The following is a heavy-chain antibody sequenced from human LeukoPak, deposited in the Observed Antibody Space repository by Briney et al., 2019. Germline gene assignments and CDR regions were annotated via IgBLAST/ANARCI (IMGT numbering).Heavy chain of an antibody. Sequence: SVKVSCKASGGTFSSYAISWVRQAPGQGLEWMGGIIPIFGTANYAQKFQGRVTITTDESTSTAYMELSRLRSEDTAVYYCAVPTIGWFDPWGQGTLVTVSS. CDR3: AVPTIGWFDP. J-gene: IGHJ5*02. CDR1: GGTFSSYA. CDR2: IIPIFGTA. D-gene: IGHD4/OR15-4a*01. V-gene: IGHV1-69*05.